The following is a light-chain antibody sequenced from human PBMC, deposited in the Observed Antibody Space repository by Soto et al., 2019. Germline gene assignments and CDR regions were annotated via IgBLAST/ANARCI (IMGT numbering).Light chain of an antibody. CDR1: QSVGTY. V-gene: IGKV3-11*01. CDR2: DSS. J-gene: IGKJ4*01. Sequence: EIVFTQSPATLSFSPGERATLSCRASQSVGTYFAWYQQKPGQAPRLLIYDSSNRATGIPARFSGSGSGTDFTLTISSLEPEDFAVYYCQQRSDWPSTFGGGTKVDIK. CDR3: QQRSDWPST.